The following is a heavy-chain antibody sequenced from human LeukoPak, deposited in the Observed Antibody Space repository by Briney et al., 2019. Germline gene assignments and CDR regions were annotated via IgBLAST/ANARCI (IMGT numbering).Heavy chain of an antibody. CDR3: AREAVTAKTFSLDY. CDR1: GFTFSSYS. CDR2: ISSSSSYI. Sequence: GSLRLSCAASGFTFSSYSMNWVRQAPGKGLEWVSSISSSSSYIYYADSVKGRFTISRDNAKNSLYLQMNSLRAEDTAVYYCAREAVTAKTFSLDYWGQGTLVTVSS. D-gene: IGHD2-21*02. V-gene: IGHV3-21*01. J-gene: IGHJ4*02.